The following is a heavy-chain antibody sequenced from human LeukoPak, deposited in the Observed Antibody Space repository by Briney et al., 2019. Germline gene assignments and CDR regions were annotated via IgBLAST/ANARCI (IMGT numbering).Heavy chain of an antibody. CDR1: GFNFNSYS. D-gene: IGHD3-10*01. V-gene: IGHV3-30*03. Sequence: GGSLRLSCEASGFNFNSYSMHWVRQAPGKGLEWVTLILYDGSHAYYADSVKGRFTISRNNFKNTLYLQMNSLRVEDTAVYYCARAGAEAGDFESWGQGTLVTVSS. CDR2: ILYDGSHA. CDR3: ARAGAEAGDFES. J-gene: IGHJ4*02.